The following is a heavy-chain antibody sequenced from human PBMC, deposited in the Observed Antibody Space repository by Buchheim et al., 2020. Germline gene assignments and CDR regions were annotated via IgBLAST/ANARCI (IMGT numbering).Heavy chain of an antibody. CDR1: GFIFANYA. CDR3: AILRLRQFPE. V-gene: IGHV3-23*04. D-gene: IGHD3-16*01. CDR2: ISAGGGGT. Sequence: EVQLVESGGGLVQPGGSLRLSCAASGFIFANYAMTWVRQAPGKGLEWVAAISAGGGGTYYGDSLKGRFTVSRDNSKDTLFLQVNSLRGDDTAVYYCAILRLRQFPEWGQGTL. J-gene: IGHJ4*02.